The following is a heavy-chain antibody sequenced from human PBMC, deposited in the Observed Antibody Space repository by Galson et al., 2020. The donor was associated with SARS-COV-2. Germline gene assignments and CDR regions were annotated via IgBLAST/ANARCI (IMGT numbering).Heavy chain of an antibody. J-gene: IGHJ4*02. V-gene: IGHV4-38-2*01. CDR2: IYHSGAT. CDR1: GYSISSGSF. D-gene: IGHD2-15*01. CDR3: AAYSVMVVAPTPLRADY. Sequence: SETLSLTCLVPGYSISSGSFWGWIRQPPGEGLERMRSIYHSGATFYNPSLRSRLSMSVDTSNNQFSLNLISVTAADTAIYYCAAYSVMVVAPTPLRADYWGQGTLVTVSS.